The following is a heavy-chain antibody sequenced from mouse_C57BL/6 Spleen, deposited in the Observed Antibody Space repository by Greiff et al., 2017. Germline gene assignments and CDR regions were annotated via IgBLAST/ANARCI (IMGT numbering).Heavy chain of an antibody. CDR1: GYTFTSYW. V-gene: IGHV1-52*01. J-gene: IGHJ2*01. CDR3: AREGLGPDY. D-gene: IGHD4-1*01. Sequence: QVQLQPPGAELGRPGSSVKLSCKASGYTFTSYWMHWVKQRPIQGLEWIGNIDPSDSETHYNQKFKDKATLTVDKSSSTAYMQLSSLTSEDSAVYYCAREGLGPDYWGQGTTLTVSS. CDR2: IDPSDSET.